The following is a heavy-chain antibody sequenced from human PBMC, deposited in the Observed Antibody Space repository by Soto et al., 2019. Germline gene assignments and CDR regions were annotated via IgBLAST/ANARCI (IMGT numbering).Heavy chain of an antibody. CDR3: ARGATYYYDSSGYPD. CDR1: GYTFTSYD. CDR2: MNPNSGNT. V-gene: IGHV1-8*01. J-gene: IGHJ4*02. D-gene: IGHD3-22*01. Sequence: QVQLVQSGAEVKKPGASVKVSCKASGYTFTSYDINWVRQATGQGLEWMGWMNPNSGNTGYAQKFQGRVTMTRNTSXNTAYMELSSLRSEDTAVYYCARGATYYYDSSGYPDWGQGTLVTVSS.